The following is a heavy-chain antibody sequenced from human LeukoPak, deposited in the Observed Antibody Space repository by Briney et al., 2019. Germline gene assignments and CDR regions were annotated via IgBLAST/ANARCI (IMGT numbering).Heavy chain of an antibody. V-gene: IGHV3-23*01. CDR3: VRNGAIVPLCYFDY. Sequence: GGSLRLSCAASGFTFGSYAMTWVRQAPGRGLEWVSGISDSGTITYYAASVEGRFTISRDSFNNTLYLHLSTLRADDTAVYYCVRNGAIVPLCYFDYWGLGTLVIVSS. CDR1: GFTFGSYA. CDR2: ISDSGTIT. D-gene: IGHD2/OR15-2a*01. J-gene: IGHJ4*02.